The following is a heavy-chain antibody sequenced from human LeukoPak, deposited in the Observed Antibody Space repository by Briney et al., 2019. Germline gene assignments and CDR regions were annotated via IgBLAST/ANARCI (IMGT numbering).Heavy chain of an antibody. CDR3: ARAQVPAAALYYFDY. V-gene: IGHV4-59*01. Sequence: PSETLSLTCTVSGGSISSYYWSWIRQPPGKGLEWIGNIYYSGGTNYSPALKSRVTISLDASKTQFSLKLSSVTAADTAVYYCARAQVPAAALYYFDYWGQGTLVTVSS. J-gene: IGHJ4*02. D-gene: IGHD2-2*01. CDR2: IYYSGGT. CDR1: GGSISSYY.